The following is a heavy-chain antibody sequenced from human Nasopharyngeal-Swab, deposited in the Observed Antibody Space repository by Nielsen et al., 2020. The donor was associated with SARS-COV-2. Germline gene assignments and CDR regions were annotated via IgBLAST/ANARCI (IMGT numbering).Heavy chain of an antibody. CDR3: AKEGATGWFDP. Sequence: SETLSLTCAVSGGSFTAYYWGWIRQPPGKGLEWIGEINHSGSTNYNPSLKSRVTISVDTSKNQFSLRLTSVTAADTAVYYCAKEGATGWFDPCGQGTLVTVSS. J-gene: IGHJ5*02. CDR1: GGSFTAYY. V-gene: IGHV4-34*01. CDR2: INHSGST.